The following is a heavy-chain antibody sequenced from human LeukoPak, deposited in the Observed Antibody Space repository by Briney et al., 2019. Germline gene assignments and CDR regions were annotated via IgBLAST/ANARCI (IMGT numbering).Heavy chain of an antibody. V-gene: IGHV3-23*01. CDR2: ISGSGGRT. J-gene: IGHJ4*02. Sequence: GGSLRLSCAASGITFSNYAMSWVRQAPGKGLEWDSTISGSGGRTYYADSVKGRFTISRDNAKNILYLQMNSLRVEDTAVYYCTRDLGGATWGEWNYWGQGTLVTVSS. CDR3: TRDLGGATWGEWNY. CDR1: GITFSNYA. D-gene: IGHD1-26*01.